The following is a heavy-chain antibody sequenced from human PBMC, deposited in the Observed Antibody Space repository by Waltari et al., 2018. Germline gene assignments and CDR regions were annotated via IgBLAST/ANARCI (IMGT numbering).Heavy chain of an antibody. J-gene: IGHJ4*02. CDR3: AKGDSNSRPYYFDY. CDR2: ITDSGGST. CDR1: GFTFSNFA. D-gene: IGHD2-21*01. Sequence: EVQLLESGGGLVQPGGALRLSCSASGFTFSNFAMSCVRQAPGKGLEWVSAITDSGGSTFHADSVKGRFAISRDNSRDTLYLQMNSLRAEDTAVYYCAKGDSNSRPYYFDYWGQGTLVTVSS. V-gene: IGHV3-23*01.